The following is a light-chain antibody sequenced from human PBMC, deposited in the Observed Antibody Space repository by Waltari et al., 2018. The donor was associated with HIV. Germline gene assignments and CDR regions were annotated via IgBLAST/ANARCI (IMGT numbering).Light chain of an antibody. V-gene: IGLV1-36*01. Sequence: QSVLTQPPSVSDAPRQRVTISCSGNSSNIGTTAVNWYQQLPGKAPKRLIDYEDLVHSGVSDLLSGSKSGTSASRAISGLQSEDEADYYGAAWDDSLNGYVFGTGTKVTVL. CDR1: SSNIGTTA. J-gene: IGLJ1*01. CDR3: AAWDDSLNGYV. CDR2: YED.